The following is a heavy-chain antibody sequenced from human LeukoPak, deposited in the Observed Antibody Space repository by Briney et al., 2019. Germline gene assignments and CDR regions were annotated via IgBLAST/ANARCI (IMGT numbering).Heavy chain of an antibody. CDR1: GFTFSNAW. CDR3: TRPSYDSSVSGGVY. D-gene: IGHD3-22*01. CDR2: IKSKTDGGTT. V-gene: IGHV3-15*07. Sequence: GGSLRLSCAASGFTFSNAWMNWVRQAPGKGLEWVGRIKSKTDGGTTDYAAPVKGRFTISRDDSKNTLYLRMNSLKTEDTAVYYCTRPSYDSSVSGGVYRGQGTLGTGSS. J-gene: IGHJ4*02.